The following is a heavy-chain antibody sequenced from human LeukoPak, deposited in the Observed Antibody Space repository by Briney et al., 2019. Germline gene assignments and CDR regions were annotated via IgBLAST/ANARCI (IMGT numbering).Heavy chain of an antibody. J-gene: IGHJ5*02. Sequence: SETLSLTCTVSGGSISSSSYYWGWIRQPPGKGLEWIGSIYYSGSTYYNPSLKSRVTISVDTSKNQFSLKLSSVTAADTAVYYCARLLGRSLYNWNVAFDPWGQGTLVTVSS. CDR1: GGSISSSSYY. CDR3: ARLLGRSLYNWNVAFDP. V-gene: IGHV4-39*07. CDR2: IYYSGST. D-gene: IGHD1-1*01.